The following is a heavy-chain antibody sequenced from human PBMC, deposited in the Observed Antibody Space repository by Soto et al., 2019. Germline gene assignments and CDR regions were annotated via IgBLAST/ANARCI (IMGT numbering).Heavy chain of an antibody. J-gene: IGHJ5*02. CDR3: ARELGYWSGGSCYSHWFDP. Sequence: ASVKVSCKASGYTFTSYGISWVRQAPGQGLEWMGWISAYNGNTNYAQKLQGRVTMTTDTSTSTAYMELRSLRSDDTAVYYCARELGYWSGGSCYSHWFDPWGQGTLVTVS. CDR2: ISAYNGNT. CDR1: GYTFTSYG. V-gene: IGHV1-18*04. D-gene: IGHD2-15*01.